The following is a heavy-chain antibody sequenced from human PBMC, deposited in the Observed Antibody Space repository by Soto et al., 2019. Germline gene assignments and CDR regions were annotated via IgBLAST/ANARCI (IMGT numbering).Heavy chain of an antibody. D-gene: IGHD1-26*01. CDR2: ISGRGGST. V-gene: IGHV3-23*01. CDR1: GFTFSSYA. J-gene: IGHJ4*02. Sequence: SLRLSGASSGFTFSSYAVSWVRQAPGKGLEWVSAISGRGGSTYYADSVKGRFTISRDNSKNTLYLQMNSLRAEDTAVYYCAKTCGSDSPHFDYWGQGTMVTVSS. CDR3: AKTCGSDSPHFDY.